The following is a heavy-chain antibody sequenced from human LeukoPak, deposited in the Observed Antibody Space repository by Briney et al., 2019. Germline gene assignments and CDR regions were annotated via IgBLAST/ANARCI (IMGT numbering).Heavy chain of an antibody. CDR3: ARDGPLYDFWSGYYRADYYYYMDV. D-gene: IGHD3-3*01. CDR2: IYYSGST. V-gene: IGHV4-59*01. CDR1: GGSISSYY. Sequence: NPSETLSLTCTVSGGSISSYYWSWIRQPPGKGLEWIGYIYYSGSTNYIPSLKSRVTISVDTSKNQFSPKLSSVTAADTAVYYCARDGPLYDFWSGYYRADYYYYMDVWGKGTTVTVSS. J-gene: IGHJ6*03.